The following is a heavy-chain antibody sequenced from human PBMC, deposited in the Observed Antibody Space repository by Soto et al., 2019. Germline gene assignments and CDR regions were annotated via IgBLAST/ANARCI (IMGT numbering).Heavy chain of an antibody. Sequence: QVELVESGGGLVQPGTSLRLSCAASGFIFRNYAMHWVRQAPGKGLEWVADISYDERNIHYPDSVKGRFTISRDNSKNTLFLQMNNLRPEDTAVYYCVRDSWGFDCWGQGTLVTVSS. D-gene: IGHD2-15*01. V-gene: IGHV3-30*04. CDR3: VRDSWGFDC. CDR2: ISYDERNI. J-gene: IGHJ4*02. CDR1: GFIFRNYA.